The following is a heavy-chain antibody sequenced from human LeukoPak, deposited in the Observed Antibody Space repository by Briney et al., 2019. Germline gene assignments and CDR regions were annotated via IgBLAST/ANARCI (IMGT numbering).Heavy chain of an antibody. CDR2: IYTSGST. V-gene: IGHV4-4*07. D-gene: IGHD3-9*01. CDR1: GGSISSYY. J-gene: IGHJ4*02. Sequence: PSETLSLTCTVSGGSISSYYWSWIRRPAGKGLECIGRIYTSGSTNYNPSLKSRVTMSVDTSKNQFSLKLSSVTAADTAVYYCARVTYFDWLQFSFDYWGQGTLVTVSS. CDR3: ARVTYFDWLQFSFDY.